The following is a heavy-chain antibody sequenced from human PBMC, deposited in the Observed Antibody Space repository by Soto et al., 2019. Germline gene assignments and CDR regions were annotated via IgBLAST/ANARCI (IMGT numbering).Heavy chain of an antibody. CDR2: ISYDGSNK. D-gene: IGHD3-3*01. CDR1: GFTFSSYG. V-gene: IGHV3-30*18. CDR3: AKGRSGEDYYYYGMEG. J-gene: IGHJ6*02. Sequence: GGSLRLSCAASGFTFSSYGMHWVRQAPGKGPEWVAVISYDGSNKYYADSVKGRFTISRDNSKNTLYLQMNSLRAEDTAVYYCAKGRSGEDYYYYGMEGWGQGTTVTVSS.